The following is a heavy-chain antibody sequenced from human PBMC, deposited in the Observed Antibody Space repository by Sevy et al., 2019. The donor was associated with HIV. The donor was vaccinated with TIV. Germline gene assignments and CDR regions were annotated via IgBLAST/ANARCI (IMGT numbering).Heavy chain of an antibody. D-gene: IGHD6-13*01. V-gene: IGHV3-21*01. CDR1: GFTFSSYS. J-gene: IGHJ4*02. CDR2: ISSSSSYI. Sequence: GGSLRLSCAASGFTFSSYSMNWVRQAPGKGLEWVSSISSSSSYIYYADSVKGRFTISRDNAKNSLYLQMNSLRAEDMAVYYCARGDSSRPGYLGQGTLVTVSS. CDR3: ARGDSSRPGY.